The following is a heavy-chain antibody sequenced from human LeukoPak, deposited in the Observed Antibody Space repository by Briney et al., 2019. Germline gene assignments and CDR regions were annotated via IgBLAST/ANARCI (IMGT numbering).Heavy chain of an antibody. CDR3: ARGGRLFDY. J-gene: IGHJ4*02. Sequence: PGGSLRLSCAASGFTFSSSNMNWVRQAPGKGLEWVPSITTSGSYIYYADSVKGRFTISRDNAKNSLYLQMNSLRDEDTAVYYCARGGRLFDYWGQGTVVTVSS. V-gene: IGHV3-21*01. CDR2: ITTSGSYI. CDR1: GFTFSSSN.